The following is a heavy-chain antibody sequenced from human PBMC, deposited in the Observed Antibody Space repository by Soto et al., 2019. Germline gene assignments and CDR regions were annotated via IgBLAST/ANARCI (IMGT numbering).Heavy chain of an antibody. J-gene: IGHJ4*02. V-gene: IGHV5-51*01. D-gene: IGHD2-15*01. Sequence: ESLKISCKASGYIFIDYWIGWVRQMPGKGLEWMGIVYPRDSDTRYSPSFQGQVTISADRSTGTAFLQWRSLKASDTALYYCARPPLPGYSIHFNSWGQGTLVTVSS. CDR1: GYIFIDYW. CDR3: ARPPLPGYSIHFNS. CDR2: VYPRDSDT.